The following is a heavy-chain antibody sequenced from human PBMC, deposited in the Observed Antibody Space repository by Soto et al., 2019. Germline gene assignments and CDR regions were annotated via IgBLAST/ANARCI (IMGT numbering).Heavy chain of an antibody. CDR2: ISYDGSNK. J-gene: IGHJ4*02. CDR3: VRESHYYDSSGCFDY. Sequence: PGGSLRLSCAASGFTFSSYAMHWVRQAPGKGLEWVAVISYDGSNKYYADSVKGRFTISRDNSKNTLYLQMNSLRAEDTAVYYCVRESHYYDSSGCFDYWGQGTLVTVSS. D-gene: IGHD3-22*01. V-gene: IGHV3-30-3*01. CDR1: GFTFSSYA.